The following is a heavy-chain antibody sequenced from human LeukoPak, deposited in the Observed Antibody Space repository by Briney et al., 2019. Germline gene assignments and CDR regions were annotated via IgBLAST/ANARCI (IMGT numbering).Heavy chain of an antibody. CDR1: GGSFIGYY. CDR3: VGSSGHYYNY. J-gene: IGHJ4*02. D-gene: IGHD3-22*01. V-gene: IGHV4-34*01. Sequence: PSETLSLTCAVYGGSFIGYYWSWIRQPPGKGLEWIGEINHSGSTNYNPSLKSRVTISVDTSKNQFSLKLSSVTAADTAVYYCVGSSGHYYNYWGQGTLVTVSS. CDR2: INHSGST.